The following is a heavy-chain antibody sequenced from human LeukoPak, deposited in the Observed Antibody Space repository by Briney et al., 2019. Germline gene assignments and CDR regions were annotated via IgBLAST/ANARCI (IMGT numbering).Heavy chain of an antibody. J-gene: IGHJ6*02. CDR2: IYYSGST. Sequence: SETLSLTCTVSGGSISSYYWSWIRQPPGKGLEWIGYIYYSGSTNYNPSLKSRVAISVDTSKNQFSLKLSSVTAADTFVFYSEDRTRYCSGGSFGCYYYGMDVWGQGTTVTVSS. D-gene: IGHD2-15*01. CDR3: EDRTRYCSGGSFGCYYYGMDV. CDR1: GGSISSYY. V-gene: IGHV4-59*08.